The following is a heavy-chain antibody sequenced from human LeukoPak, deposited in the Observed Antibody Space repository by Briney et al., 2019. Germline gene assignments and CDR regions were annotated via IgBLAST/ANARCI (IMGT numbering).Heavy chain of an antibody. CDR3: ARGTRNSGSYYFDY. CDR1: GFSLSTSGMC. V-gene: IGHV2-70*01. CDR2: IDWDDDK. J-gene: IGHJ4*02. Sequence: SGPTLVNPTQTLTLTCTFSGFSLSTSGMCVSWFRQPPGKALEWLAHIDWDDDKYYSTSLKTRLTISKDTSKNQVVLTMTNMDPVDTATYYCARGTRNSGSYYFDYWGQGTLVTVSS. D-gene: IGHD1-26*01.